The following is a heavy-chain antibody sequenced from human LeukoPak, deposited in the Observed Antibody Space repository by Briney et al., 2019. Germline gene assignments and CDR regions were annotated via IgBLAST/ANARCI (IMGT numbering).Heavy chain of an antibody. J-gene: IGHJ4*02. V-gene: IGHV4-59*08. CDR1: GDSITSYY. D-gene: IGHD4-17*01. CDR2: IYNSGNT. Sequence: SETLALTCTVSGDSITSYYWSWLRQPPGKGLEWTGYIYNSGNTNYNPSLKSRVTISVDTSKNQISLRLSSVTAADTAVYYCARRDDYGDYFDYWGRGTLVTVSS. CDR3: ARRDDYGDYFDY.